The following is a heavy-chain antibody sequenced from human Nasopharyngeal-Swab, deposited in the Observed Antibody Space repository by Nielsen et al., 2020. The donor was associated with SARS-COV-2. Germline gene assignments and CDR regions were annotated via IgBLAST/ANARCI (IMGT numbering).Heavy chain of an antibody. J-gene: IGHJ4*02. D-gene: IGHD2-15*01. CDR1: GGTFSSYA. V-gene: IGHV1-8*02. CDR3: ARIGSGSWDLFDY. CDR2: MNPNSGNT. Sequence: ASVKVSCKASGGTFSSYAINWVRQATGQGLEWMGWMNPNSGNTGYAQKFQGRVTMTRNTSISTAYMELSSLRSEDTAVYYCARIGSGSWDLFDYWGQGTLVTVSS.